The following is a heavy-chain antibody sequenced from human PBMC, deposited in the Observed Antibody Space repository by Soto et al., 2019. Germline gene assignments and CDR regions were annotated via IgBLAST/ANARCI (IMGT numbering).Heavy chain of an antibody. CDR2: IYYTGST. V-gene: IGHV4-30-4*01. Sequence: SETLSLTCTVSGGSISSGDYYWSWIRRPPGKGLEWIGYIYYTGSTYYSPSLKSRITISVDTSKNQFSLKLSSVTAADTAVYYCARGGPVDYWGQGTLVTVS. J-gene: IGHJ4*02. CDR3: ARGGPVDY. CDR1: GGSISSGDYY.